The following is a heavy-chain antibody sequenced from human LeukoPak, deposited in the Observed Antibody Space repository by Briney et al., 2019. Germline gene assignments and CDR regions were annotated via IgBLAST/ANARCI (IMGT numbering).Heavy chain of an antibody. D-gene: IGHD6-6*01. Sequence: GGSLRLSCAASGFTFSGSVMHWVRQASGKGLEWVGRIRSKANSYATAYAASVKGRFTISRDDSKNTAYLQMNSLKTEDTAVYYCTSQSIAARPTSLRGQGTLVTVSS. J-gene: IGHJ4*02. CDR3: TSQSIAARPTSL. V-gene: IGHV3-73*01. CDR2: IRSKANSYAT. CDR1: GFTFSGSV.